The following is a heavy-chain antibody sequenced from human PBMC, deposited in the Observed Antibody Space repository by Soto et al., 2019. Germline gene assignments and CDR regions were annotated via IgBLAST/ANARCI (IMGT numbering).Heavy chain of an antibody. CDR2: IYSGGST. Sequence: PGGSLRLSCAASGFTVSSNYMSWVRQAPGKGLEWVSVIYSGGSTYYADSVKGRFTISRDNSKNTLYLQINSLRAEDTAVYYCARDVGTMVRGVPYNWFDPWGQGTLVTVSS. CDR3: ARDVGTMVRGVPYNWFDP. CDR1: GFTVSSNY. D-gene: IGHD3-10*01. V-gene: IGHV3-66*01. J-gene: IGHJ5*02.